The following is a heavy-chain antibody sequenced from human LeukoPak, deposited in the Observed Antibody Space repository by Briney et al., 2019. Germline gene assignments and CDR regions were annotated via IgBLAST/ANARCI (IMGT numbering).Heavy chain of an antibody. V-gene: IGHV3-33*01. Sequence: GGSLRLSCAASGFPFSSYGMHWVRQAPGKGLEWVARLVYDERNDYANSVKGRFTISRDNSKNTLYLQTNSLRAEDTAVYYCARSRGPNTFGGVHDYWGQGTLVTVSS. CDR1: GFPFSSYG. CDR3: ARSRGPNTFGGVHDY. D-gene: IGHD3-16*01. J-gene: IGHJ4*02. CDR2: LVYDERND.